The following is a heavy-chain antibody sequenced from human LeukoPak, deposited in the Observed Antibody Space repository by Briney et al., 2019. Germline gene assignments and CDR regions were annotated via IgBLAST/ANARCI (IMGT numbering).Heavy chain of an antibody. CDR1: GGSFSGYY. CDR3: ARGRGVVVPAADDY. Sequence: PSETLSLTCAVYGGSFSGYYWSWICQPPGKGLEWIGEINHSGSTNYNPSLKSRVTISVDTSKNQFSLKLSSVTAADTAVYYCARGRGVVVPAADDYWGQGTLVTVSS. D-gene: IGHD2-2*01. V-gene: IGHV4-34*01. CDR2: INHSGST. J-gene: IGHJ4*02.